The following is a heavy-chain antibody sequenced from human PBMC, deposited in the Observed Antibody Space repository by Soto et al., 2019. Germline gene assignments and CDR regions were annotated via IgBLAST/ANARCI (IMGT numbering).Heavy chain of an antibody. CDR1: GFTFSSYA. D-gene: IGHD3-22*01. Sequence: GGSLRLSCAASGFTFSSYAMSWVRQAPGKGLVWVSAIRSNASITHYPDSMRGRFTISRDNAKNTMYLQMNSLRAEDTAVYYCARDLLVQENWFDPWGQGTLVTVSS. CDR2: IRSNASIT. J-gene: IGHJ5*02. CDR3: ARDLLVQENWFDP. V-gene: IGHV3-23*01.